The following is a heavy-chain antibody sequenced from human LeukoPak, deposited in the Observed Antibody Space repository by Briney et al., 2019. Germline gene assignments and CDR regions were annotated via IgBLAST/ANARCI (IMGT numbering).Heavy chain of an antibody. CDR3: ARDGGYSSGWYDY. V-gene: IGHV3-21*01. CDR1: GFTFSSYS. CDR2: ISSSSSYI. J-gene: IGHJ4*02. D-gene: IGHD6-19*01. Sequence: GGSLRLSCAASGFTFSSYSMNWVRQAPGKGLEWVSSISSSSSYIYYADSVKGRFTISRDNSKNTLYLQMNSLRAEDTAVYYCARDGGYSSGWYDYWGQGTLVTVSS.